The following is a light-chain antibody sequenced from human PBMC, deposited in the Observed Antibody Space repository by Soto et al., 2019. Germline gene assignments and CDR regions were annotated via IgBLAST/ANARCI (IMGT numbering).Light chain of an antibody. V-gene: IGLV2-23*02. Sequence: QSVLTQPASVSGSPGQSITISCTGTSSDVGSYNLVSWYQQHPGKAPNLMIYEVSKRPSGVSNRFSGSKSGNTASLTISGLQAEDEADYSVCSYAGRSTPLIFGPGTQLTVL. CDR1: SSDVGSYNL. CDR2: EVS. J-gene: IGLJ1*01. CDR3: CSYAGRSTPLI.